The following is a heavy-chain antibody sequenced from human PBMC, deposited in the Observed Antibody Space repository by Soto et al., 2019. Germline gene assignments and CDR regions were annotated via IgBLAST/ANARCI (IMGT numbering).Heavy chain of an antibody. V-gene: IGHV3-23*01. D-gene: IGHD6-19*01. CDR1: GFTFSNYD. J-gene: IGHJ4*02. Sequence: GGSLRLSCAASGFTFSNYDMSWVRQAPGKGLEWVSSMTSWSESIRYADSVQGRFTMSRDNSMNTLYLQMNSLRVEDTAEYFCAKTTVAAYFDYWGQGTLVTVSS. CDR2: MTSWSESI. CDR3: AKTTVAAYFDY.